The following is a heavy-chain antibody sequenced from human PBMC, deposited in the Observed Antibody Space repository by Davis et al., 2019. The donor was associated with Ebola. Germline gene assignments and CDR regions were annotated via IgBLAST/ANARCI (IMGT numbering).Heavy chain of an antibody. CDR3: VRRDYSNYHDAFDI. Sequence: GESLKISCTASGFSVSTYFMSWVRQAPGKGLEWVSVGYTGDNTFYADSVRGRFTISRDHSKNTVYLQMNSLRAEDTAIYYCVRRDYSNYHDAFDIWGHGTMVTVFS. J-gene: IGHJ3*02. D-gene: IGHD4-11*01. V-gene: IGHV3-53*01. CDR2: GYTGDNT. CDR1: GFSVSTYF.